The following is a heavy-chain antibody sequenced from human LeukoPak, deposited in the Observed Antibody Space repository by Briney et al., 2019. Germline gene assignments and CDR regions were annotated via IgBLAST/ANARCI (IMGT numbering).Heavy chain of an antibody. D-gene: IGHD6-13*01. CDR3: ASAAGTLLDY. CDR1: GYTFTGYY. V-gene: IGHV1-2*02. CDR2: INPNSGGT. Sequence: ASVKVSCKASGYTFTGYYMHWVRQAPGQGLEWMGWINPNSGGTNYAQKFQGRVTITTDESTSTAYMELSSLRSEDTAVYYCASAAGTLLDYWGQGTLVTVSS. J-gene: IGHJ4*02.